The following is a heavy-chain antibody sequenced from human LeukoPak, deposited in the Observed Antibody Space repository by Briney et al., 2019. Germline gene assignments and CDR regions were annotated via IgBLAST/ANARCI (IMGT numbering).Heavy chain of an antibody. CDR2: ISYDGSNK. Sequence: PGRSLRLSCAASGFTFSNYAMHWVRQAPGKGLEWVALISYDGSNKYDADSVKGRFTISRDNSKNTLYLQMNSLRAEDTAVYYCARQGDGYSTSSDAFDIWGQGTMVTVSS. V-gene: IGHV3-30-3*01. J-gene: IGHJ3*02. CDR1: GFTFSNYA. CDR3: ARQGDGYSTSSDAFDI. D-gene: IGHD6-6*01.